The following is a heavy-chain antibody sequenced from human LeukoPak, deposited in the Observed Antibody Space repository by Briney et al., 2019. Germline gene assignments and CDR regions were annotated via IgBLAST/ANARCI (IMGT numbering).Heavy chain of an antibody. J-gene: IGHJ4*02. CDR1: GGSISTTTSF. CDR3: VRHGATDYFDY. V-gene: IGHV4-39*01. D-gene: IGHD1-26*01. Sequence: SETLSLTCAVSGGSISTTTSFWGWIRQPPGKGLEWIARIYHSGSTFYNPSLESRVTISADTSKNQLSLRLSSVTAADTAVYYCVRHGATDYFDYWGQGTLVTVSS. CDR2: IYHSGST.